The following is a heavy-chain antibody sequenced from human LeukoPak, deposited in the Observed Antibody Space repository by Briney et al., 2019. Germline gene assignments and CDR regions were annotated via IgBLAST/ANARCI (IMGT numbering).Heavy chain of an antibody. Sequence: GGSLRLSCAASGFTFSSYSMNWVRQAPGKGLEWVSSISSSSSYIYYADSVKGRFTISRDNAKNSMYLQMNSLRAEDTAVYYCARFYYDILTGHRYFDYWGQGTLVTVSS. J-gene: IGHJ4*02. CDR3: ARFYYDILTGHRYFDY. CDR1: GFTFSSYS. V-gene: IGHV3-21*01. CDR2: ISSSSSYI. D-gene: IGHD3-9*01.